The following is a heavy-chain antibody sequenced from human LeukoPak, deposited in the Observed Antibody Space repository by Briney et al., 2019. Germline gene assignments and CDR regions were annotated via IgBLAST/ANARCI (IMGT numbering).Heavy chain of an antibody. CDR3: ARQGVSSSWYNWFDP. J-gene: IGHJ5*02. Sequence: SETLSLTCTVSGGSIISYYWSWIRQPPGKGLEWIGYIYYSGSTNYNPSLKSRVTISVDTSKNQFSLKLSSVTAADTAVYYCARQGVSSSWYNWFDPWGQGTLVTVSS. CDR2: IYYSGST. V-gene: IGHV4-59*01. D-gene: IGHD6-13*01. CDR1: GGSIISYY.